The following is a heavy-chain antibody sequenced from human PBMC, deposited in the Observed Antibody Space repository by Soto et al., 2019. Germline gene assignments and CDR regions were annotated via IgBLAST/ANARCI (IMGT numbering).Heavy chain of an antibody. CDR3: ARTLYGDNVDY. Sequence: QVQLVQSGAEVKKPGASVKVSCKASGYTFTSYDINWVRQATGQGLEWMGWMNPNSGNTGYAQKSQGIGTMTRNTSIRTAYMELRRLRSEDTAVYYCARTLYGDNVDYWGQGTLVTVSS. D-gene: IGHD4-17*01. J-gene: IGHJ4*02. V-gene: IGHV1-8*01. CDR2: MNPNSGNT. CDR1: GYTFTSYD.